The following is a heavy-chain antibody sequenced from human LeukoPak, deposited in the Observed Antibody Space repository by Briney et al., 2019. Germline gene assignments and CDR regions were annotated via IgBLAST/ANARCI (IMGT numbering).Heavy chain of an antibody. Sequence: GGSLRLSWAASGFTFSDYYMSWIRQAPGKGLEWVSYISSSGSTIYYADSVKGRFTISRDNAKNSLYLQMNSLRAEDTAVYYCATYGADGVYYFDYWGQGTLVTVSS. D-gene: IGHD4-17*01. CDR2: ISSSGSTI. V-gene: IGHV3-11*01. CDR1: GFTFSDYY. J-gene: IGHJ4*02. CDR3: ATYGADGVYYFDY.